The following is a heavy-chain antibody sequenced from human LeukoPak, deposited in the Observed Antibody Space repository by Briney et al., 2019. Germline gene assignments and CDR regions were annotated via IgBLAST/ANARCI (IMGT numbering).Heavy chain of an antibody. CDR2: IYYSGST. J-gene: IGHJ4*02. Sequence: NASETLSLTCTVSGGSISSYYWSWIRQPPGKGLEWIGYIYYSGSTNYNPSLKSRVTISVDTSKNQFSLKLSSVTAADTAVYYCARVGGSSSYDYWGQGTLVTVSS. D-gene: IGHD6-13*01. CDR3: ARVGGSSSYDY. V-gene: IGHV4-59*01. CDR1: GGSISSYY.